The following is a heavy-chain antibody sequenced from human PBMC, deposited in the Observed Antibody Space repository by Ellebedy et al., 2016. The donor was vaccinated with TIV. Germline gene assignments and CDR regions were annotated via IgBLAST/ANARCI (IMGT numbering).Heavy chain of an antibody. J-gene: IGHJ3*02. V-gene: IGHV4-59*01. CDR2: IYYSGST. CDR3: ARAPRVYDSSGYHVGKAFDI. CDR1: GGSISSYY. D-gene: IGHD3-22*01. Sequence: MPSETLSLTCTVSGGSISSYYWSWIRQPPGKGLEWIGYIYYSGSTNYNPSLKSRVTISLDTSKNQFSLILSSMTAADTAVYYCARAPRVYDSSGYHVGKAFDIWGQGTMVTVSS.